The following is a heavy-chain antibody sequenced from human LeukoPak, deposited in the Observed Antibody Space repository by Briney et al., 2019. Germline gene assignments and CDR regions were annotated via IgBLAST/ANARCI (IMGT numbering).Heavy chain of an antibody. CDR1: GYTLTSYG. Sequence: ASVKVSCKASGYTLTSYGISWVRQAPGQGLEWVAWISAYNSNKSSAEKFQGRVTMTIDTSTSTAYMELRSLKSDDTAVYYCVRHIKPAGPWDGMDVWGQGTTVIVSS. CDR2: ISAYNSNK. D-gene: IGHD1-26*01. CDR3: VRHIKPAGPWDGMDV. J-gene: IGHJ6*02. V-gene: IGHV1-18*04.